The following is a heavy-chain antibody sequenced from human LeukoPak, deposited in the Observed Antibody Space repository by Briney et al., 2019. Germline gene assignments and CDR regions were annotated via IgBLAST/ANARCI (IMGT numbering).Heavy chain of an antibody. CDR2: ISGSGGST. D-gene: IGHD6-19*01. Sequence: GGSLRLSCAASGFTFSNYAMTWVRQAPGKGLEWVSDISGSGGSTHYADSVKGRFTISRDNSKNTLYLQMNSLRAEDTAVYYCAKEEQWLVFDYWGQGTLVTVSS. CDR3: AKEEQWLVFDY. V-gene: IGHV3-23*01. J-gene: IGHJ4*02. CDR1: GFTFSNYA.